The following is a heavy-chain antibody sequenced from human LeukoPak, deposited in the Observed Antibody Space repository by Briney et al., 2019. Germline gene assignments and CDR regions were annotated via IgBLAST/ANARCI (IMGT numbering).Heavy chain of an antibody. J-gene: IGHJ4*02. CDR3: ARGVLATGFDS. Sequence: SQTLSLTCAISGDSVSSNSGAWTWIRQSPSRGLEWLGRTYYRSKWYNEYPISVRSRITINPDTSKNQFSLQLTSVTPEDTAVYYCARGVLATGFDSWGQGTLVTVSS. V-gene: IGHV6-1*01. D-gene: IGHD5-12*01. CDR2: TYYRSKWYN. CDR1: GDSVSSNSGA.